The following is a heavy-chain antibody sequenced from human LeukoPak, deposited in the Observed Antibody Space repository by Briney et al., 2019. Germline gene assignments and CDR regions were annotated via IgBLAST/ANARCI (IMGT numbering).Heavy chain of an antibody. V-gene: IGHV3-21*01. CDR3: ARVSPVDYDFWSGYPRYYYYMDV. CDR2: ISSSSSYI. D-gene: IGHD3-3*01. CDR1: GFTFSSYS. J-gene: IGHJ6*03. Sequence: PGGSLRLSCAASGFTFSSYSMNWVRQAPGKGLEWVSSISSSSSYIYYADSVKGRFTISRDNAKNSLYLQMNSLRAEDTAVYYCARVSPVDYDFWSGYPRYYYYMDVWGKGTTVTVSS.